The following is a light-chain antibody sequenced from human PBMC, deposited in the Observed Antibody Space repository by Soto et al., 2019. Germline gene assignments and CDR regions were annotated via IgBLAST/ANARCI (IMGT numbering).Light chain of an antibody. V-gene: IGKV3-11*01. CDR2: YAS. CDR1: QTVSRY. Sequence: VLTQSPATLSLSPGERATLSCRASQTVSRYLAWYQQKPGQAPRLLIYYASNRAAGIPARFSGSGSGTDYTLIISSLQPEDFAVYYCQQRSTWPLLTFGGGTKVEI. CDR3: QQRSTWPLLT. J-gene: IGKJ4*01.